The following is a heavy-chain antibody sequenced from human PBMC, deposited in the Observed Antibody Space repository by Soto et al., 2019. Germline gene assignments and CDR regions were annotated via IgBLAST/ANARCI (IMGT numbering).Heavy chain of an antibody. D-gene: IGHD2-2*01. V-gene: IGHV4-31*03. CDR3: ARDVGYCSSTSCHDPYYFDY. J-gene: IGHJ4*02. CDR1: GGSISSGGYY. CDR2: IYYSGST. Sequence: SETLSLTCTVSGGSISSGGYYWSWIRQHPGKGLEWIGYIYYSGSTYYNPSLKSRVTISVDTSKNQFSLKLSSVTAADTAVYYCARDVGYCSSTSCHDPYYFDYWGQGTLVTVSS.